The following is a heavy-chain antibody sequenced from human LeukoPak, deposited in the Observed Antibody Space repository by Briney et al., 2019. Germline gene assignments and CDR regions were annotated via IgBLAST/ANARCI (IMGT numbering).Heavy chain of an antibody. CDR2: ISGSGTTT. Sequence: PGGSLRLSCVASGFTFRNYAISWVRQAPGKGLEWVSAISGSGTTTYYADSVEGRFTISNDRFKTTVYLQMDSLRAEDTAVYHCSRSRQEXPRAPLDYWGQGTLVTVSS. J-gene: IGHJ4*01. V-gene: IGHV3-23*01. CDR3: SRSRQEXPRAPLDY. CDR1: GFTFRNYA.